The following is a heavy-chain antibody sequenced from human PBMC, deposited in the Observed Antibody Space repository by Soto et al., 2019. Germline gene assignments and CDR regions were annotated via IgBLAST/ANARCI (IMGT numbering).Heavy chain of an antibody. CDR2: MNPNSGNT. D-gene: IGHD4-17*01. Sequence: ASVKVSCKASGYTFTSYDINWVRQATGQGLEWMGWMNPNSGNTDYSQKFQGRVTMTRNTSISTAYMELSSLRSEDTAVYYCARGRYSPLYGDSHYYYSYGMDVWGQGTTVTVSS. V-gene: IGHV1-8*01. CDR3: ARGRYSPLYGDSHYYYSYGMDV. J-gene: IGHJ6*02. CDR1: GYTFTSYD.